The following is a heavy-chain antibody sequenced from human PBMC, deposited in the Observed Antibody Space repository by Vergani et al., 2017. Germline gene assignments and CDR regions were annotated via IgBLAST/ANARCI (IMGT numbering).Heavy chain of an antibody. CDR3: ARVEGSGWSTYYFDY. V-gene: IGHV4-34*01. Sequence: QVQLQQWGAGLLKPSETLSLTCAVYGGSFSGYYWSWIRQPPGKGLEWIGEINHSGSTNYNPSLKSRVTISVDTSKNQFSLKLSSVTAADTAVYYCARVEGSGWSTYYFDYWGQGTLVTVSS. CDR2: INHSGST. CDR1: GGSFSGYY. J-gene: IGHJ4*02. D-gene: IGHD6-19*01.